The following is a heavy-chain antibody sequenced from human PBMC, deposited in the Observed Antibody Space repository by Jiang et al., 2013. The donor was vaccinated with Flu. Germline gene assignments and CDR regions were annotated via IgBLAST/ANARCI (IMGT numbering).Heavy chain of an antibody. CDR1: GYSFTSYW. CDR2: IYPGDSDT. Sequence: QLVESGAEVKKPGESLKISCKGSGYSFTSYWIGWVRQMPGKGLEWMGIIYPGDSDTRYSPSFQGQITISADKSIGTAYLQWSSLKASDTAMYYCARRPVVVAATSPPGWADYWGQGTLVTVSS. V-gene: IGHV5-51*01. CDR3: ARRPVVVAATSPPGWADY. D-gene: IGHD2-15*01. J-gene: IGHJ4*02.